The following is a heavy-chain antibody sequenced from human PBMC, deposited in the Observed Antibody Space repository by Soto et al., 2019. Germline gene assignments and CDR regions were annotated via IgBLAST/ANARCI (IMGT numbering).Heavy chain of an antibody. D-gene: IGHD1-26*01. CDR1: GGTFSSYA. CDR3: ARDGPIVGARFDP. CDR2: IIPIFGTA. J-gene: IGHJ5*02. Sequence: ASVKVSCKASGGTFSSYAISWVRQAPGQGLEWMGGIIPIFGTANYAQKFQGRVTITADESTSTAYMELSSLRSEDTAVYYCARDGPIVGARFDPWGQGTLVTVSS. V-gene: IGHV1-69*13.